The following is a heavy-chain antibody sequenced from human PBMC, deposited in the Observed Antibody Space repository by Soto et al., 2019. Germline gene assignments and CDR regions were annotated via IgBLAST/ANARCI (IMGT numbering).Heavy chain of an antibody. CDR2: ISAYNGNT. CDR3: ARDQESITDRILQY. CDR1: GDTFASFG. Sequence: ASVNVSCKASGDTFASFGFSGVRQAPGQGLEWLGWISAYNGNTHYAQKVRDRVTLTTDTSTNTAYMELRSLTSDDTAVYYCARDQESITDRILQYWGQGTRVTVSS. V-gene: IGHV1-18*01. D-gene: IGHD3-10*01. J-gene: IGHJ4*02.